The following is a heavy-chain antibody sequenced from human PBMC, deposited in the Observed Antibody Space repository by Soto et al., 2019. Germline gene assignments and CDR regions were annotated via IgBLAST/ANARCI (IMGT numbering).Heavy chain of an antibody. CDR2: IYWDDDK. CDR1: GFSLTTSGVG. D-gene: IGHD3-3*01. CDR3: AHRVLRTVFGLVTTTAIYFDF. J-gene: IGHJ4*02. V-gene: IGHV2-5*02. Sequence: QITLNESGPTVVRPTETLTLTCRFSGFSLTTSGVGVDWVHQSPGKAPEWLALIYWDDDKRYSESLKSRLTTTKDTSKNQVVLTVANLDQTETATYYCAHRVLRTVFGLVTTTAIYFDFWGQGTPVAVSS.